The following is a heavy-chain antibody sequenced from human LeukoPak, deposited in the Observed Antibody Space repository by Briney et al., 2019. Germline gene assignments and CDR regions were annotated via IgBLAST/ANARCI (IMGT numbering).Heavy chain of an antibody. CDR1: GYTFTGYY. CDR2: INPNSSGT. V-gene: IGHV1-2*02. Sequence: ASVNVSCKASGYTFTGYYMHWVRQAPGHGLEWVGWINPNSSGTNYAQKFQGRVTMTRDTSISTAYMELSRPRSDDTSVYDCARAPYTRDAFDIWGQGTMVTVSS. CDR3: ARAPYTRDAFDI. J-gene: IGHJ3*02. D-gene: IGHD1-14*01.